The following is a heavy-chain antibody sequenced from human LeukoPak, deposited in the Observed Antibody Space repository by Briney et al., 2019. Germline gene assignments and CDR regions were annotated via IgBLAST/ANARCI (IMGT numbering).Heavy chain of an antibody. Sequence: GGSLRLSCAASGFTFNNAWMSWVHQAPGKGLEWVGRIKSKSDGGTTDYAAPVKGRFTISRDDSKNTLYLQMNSLRAEDTAVYYCAKDQGEQLWFLDYWGQGTLVTVSS. CDR1: GFTFNNAW. CDR3: AKDQGEQLWFLDY. CDR2: IKSKSDGGTT. V-gene: IGHV3-15*01. D-gene: IGHD5-18*01. J-gene: IGHJ4*02.